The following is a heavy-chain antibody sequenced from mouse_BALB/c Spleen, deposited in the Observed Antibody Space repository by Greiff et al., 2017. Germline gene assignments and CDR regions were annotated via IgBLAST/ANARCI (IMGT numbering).Heavy chain of an antibody. J-gene: IGHJ2*01. CDR3: VRDGSYFDY. V-gene: IGHV10-1*02. CDR2: IRSKSNNYAT. Sequence: EVKLVESGGGLVQPKGSLKLSCAASGFTFNTYAMNWVRQAPGKGLEWVARIRSKSNNYATYYADSVKDRFTISRDDSQSMLYLQMNNLKTEDTAMYYCVRDGSYFDYWGQGTTLTVSS. D-gene: IGHD1-1*01. CDR1: GFTFNTYA.